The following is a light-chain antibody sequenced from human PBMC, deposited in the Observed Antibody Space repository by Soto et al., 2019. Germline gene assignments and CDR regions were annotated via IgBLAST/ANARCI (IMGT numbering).Light chain of an antibody. J-gene: IGLJ3*02. CDR2: LNSDGSH. CDR1: SGHSSYA. V-gene: IGLV4-69*01. CDR3: QTWGTGVWV. Sequence: QSALTQSPSASASLGASVKLTCTLSSGHSSYAIAWYQQQPEKGPRYLMKLNSDGSHSKGDGIPDRFSGSSSGAERYLTISSLQSEDEADYYCQTWGTGVWVFGGGTKVTVL.